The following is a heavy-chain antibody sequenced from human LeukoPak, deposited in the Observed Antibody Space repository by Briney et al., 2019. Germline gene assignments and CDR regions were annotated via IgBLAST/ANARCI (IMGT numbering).Heavy chain of an antibody. J-gene: IGHJ4*02. CDR3: ASDSYSSIFYY. V-gene: IGHV4-34*01. CDR2: INHSGTI. CDR1: GESFSSHY. D-gene: IGHD6-13*01. Sequence: SETLSLTCAVYGESFSSHYWSWNWSWIRQPPGKGLEWIGEINHSGTINYNPSLKSRVTISVDMSKNQFSLKMSSVTAADTAVYYCASDSYSSIFYYWGQGTLVTVSS.